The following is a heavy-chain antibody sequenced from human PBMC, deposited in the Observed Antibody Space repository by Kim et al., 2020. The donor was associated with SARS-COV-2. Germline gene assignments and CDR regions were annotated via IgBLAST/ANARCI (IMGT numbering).Heavy chain of an antibody. J-gene: IGHJ4*02. V-gene: IGHV5-51*01. CDR2: IYPGDSDT. Sequence: GESLKISCKDSGYSFTSYWIGWVRQMPGKGLEWMGIIYPGDSDTRYSPSFQGQVTISADKSISTAYLQWSSLEASDTAMYYCARPVGPYSYGYHHWGQGTLVTVSS. D-gene: IGHD5-18*01. CDR3: ARPVGPYSYGYHH. CDR1: GYSFTSYW.